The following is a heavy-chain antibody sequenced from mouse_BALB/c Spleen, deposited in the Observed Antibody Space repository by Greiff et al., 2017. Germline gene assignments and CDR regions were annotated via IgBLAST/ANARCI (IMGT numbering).Heavy chain of an antibody. CDR3: ARVDYFDY. V-gene: IGHV1-82*01. J-gene: IGHJ2*01. Sequence: QVQLQQSGPELVKPGASVKISCTASGYAFSSSWMNWVKQRPGQGLEWIGRIYPGDGDTNYNGKFKGKATLTADKSSSTAYMQLSSLTSVDSAVYICARVDYFDYWGQGTTLTVSS. CDR2: IYPGDGDT. CDR1: GYAFSSSW.